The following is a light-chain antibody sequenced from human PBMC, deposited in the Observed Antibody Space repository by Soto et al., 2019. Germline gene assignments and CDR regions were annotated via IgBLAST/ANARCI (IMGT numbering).Light chain of an antibody. Sequence: QSALTQPDSVSGSPGQSITISCSGSSSDIGGYKYVSWYQQHPGKAPKLMIYEVSNRPSGVSNRFSGSKSGNTASLTISGLQAEDEADYYCSSYTSTSTPFVFGTGTKLTVL. J-gene: IGLJ1*01. V-gene: IGLV2-14*01. CDR3: SSYTSTSTPFV. CDR1: SSDIGGYKY. CDR2: EVS.